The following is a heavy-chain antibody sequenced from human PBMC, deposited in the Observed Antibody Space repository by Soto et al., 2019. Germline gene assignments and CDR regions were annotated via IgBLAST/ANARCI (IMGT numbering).Heavy chain of an antibody. CDR3: ARPPALGCSGGSCYPPDYWYFDL. CDR1: GYSFTSYW. V-gene: IGHV5-51*01. J-gene: IGHJ2*01. CDR2: IYPGDSDT. D-gene: IGHD2-15*01. Sequence: PGESLKISCKGSGYSFTSYWIGWVRQMPGKGLEWMGIIYPGDSDTRYSPSFQGQVTISADKSISTAYLQWSSLKASDTAMYYCARPPALGCSGGSCYPPDYWYFDLWGRGTLVTVSS.